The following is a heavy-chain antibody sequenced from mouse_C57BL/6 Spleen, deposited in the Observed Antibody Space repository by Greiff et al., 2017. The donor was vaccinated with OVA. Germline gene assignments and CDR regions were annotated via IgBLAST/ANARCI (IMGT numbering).Heavy chain of an antibody. J-gene: IGHJ1*03. V-gene: IGHV1-80*01. CDR1: GYAFSSYW. CDR3: ARWEGITTALGFDV. CDR2: IYPGDGDT. Sequence: VQLQQSGAELVKPGASVKISCKASGYAFSSYWMNWVKQRPGKGLEWIGQIYPGDGDTNYNGKFKGKATLTADKSSSTAYMQLSSLTSEDSAVYFCARWEGITTALGFDVWGTGTTVTVSS. D-gene: IGHD1-2*01.